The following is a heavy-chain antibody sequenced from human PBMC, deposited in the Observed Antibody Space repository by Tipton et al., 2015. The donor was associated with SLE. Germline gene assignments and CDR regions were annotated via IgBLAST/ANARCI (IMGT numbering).Heavy chain of an antibody. V-gene: IGHV3-21*01. D-gene: IGHD3-9*01. CDR3: ARRDYDILTGYSHFDY. CDR1: GFTFSSYS. CDR2: ISSSSSYI. Sequence: SLRLSCAASGFTFSSYSMNWVRQAPGKGLEWVSSISSSSSYIYYADSVKGRFTISRDNAKNSLYLQMNSLRAEDTAVYYCARRDYDILTGYSHFDYWGQGTLVTVSS. J-gene: IGHJ4*02.